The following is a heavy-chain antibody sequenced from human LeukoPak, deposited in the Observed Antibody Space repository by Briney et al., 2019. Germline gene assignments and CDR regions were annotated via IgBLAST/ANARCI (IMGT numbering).Heavy chain of an antibody. CDR2: VYYSGST. D-gene: IGHD3-16*01. V-gene: IGHV4-39*01. CDR3: AFGGAYNWFDP. J-gene: IGHJ5*02. Sequence: SETLSLTCSVSGGSISRSRYYWGWIRQPPGKGLEWIGSVYYSGSTYYNPSLKSRVTISVDTSKNQFSLKLSSVTAADTAAYYCAFGGAYNWFDPWGQGTLVTVSS. CDR1: GGSISRSRYY.